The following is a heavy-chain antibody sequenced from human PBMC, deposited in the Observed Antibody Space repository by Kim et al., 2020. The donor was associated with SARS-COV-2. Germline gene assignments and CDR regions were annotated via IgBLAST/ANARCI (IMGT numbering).Heavy chain of an antibody. V-gene: IGHV4-59*01. CDR2: IYYSGST. Sequence: SETLSLTCTVYGGSISSYYWSWIRQPPGKGLEWIGYIYYSGSTNYNPSLKSRVTISVDTSKNQFSLKLSSVTAADTAVYYWARHLSAGAGPGGGNSFDPWGPRTLVTVSS. CDR1: GGSISSYY. CDR3: ARHLSAGAGPGGGNSFDP. J-gene: IGHJ5*02. D-gene: IGHD6-13*01.